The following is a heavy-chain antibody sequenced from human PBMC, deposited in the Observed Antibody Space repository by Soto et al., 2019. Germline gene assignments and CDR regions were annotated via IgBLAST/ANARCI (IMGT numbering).Heavy chain of an antibody. J-gene: IGHJ4*02. Sequence: SETLSLTCTVPGGSVNIGTYYWSWIRQPPGKGLEWIGFIHYSGSTNYNPSLKGRVTMSVDTSKNQFSLKVSSVTAADTAVYYCAREDYGDYGGYFDYWGQGSLVTV. CDR2: IHYSGST. V-gene: IGHV4-61*01. CDR1: GGSVNIGTYY. CDR3: AREDYGDYGGYFDY. D-gene: IGHD4-17*01.